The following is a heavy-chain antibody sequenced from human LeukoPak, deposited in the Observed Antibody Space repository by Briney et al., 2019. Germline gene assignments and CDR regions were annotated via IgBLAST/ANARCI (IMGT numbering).Heavy chain of an antibody. CDR3: TTDLIHETPLNYYDSSGYYSFVDY. Sequence: GSLRFSSAASGFTFISYGMHWVCQAPAKGLEWDGRIKSKTDGGTTDYAAPVKGRFTISSAASNNTLYLQMNSLKTEDTAVYYCTTDLIHETPLNYYDSSGYYSFVDYWGQGTLVTVSS. CDR1: GFTFISYG. V-gene: IGHV3-15*01. D-gene: IGHD3-22*01. CDR2: IKSKTDGGTT. J-gene: IGHJ4*02.